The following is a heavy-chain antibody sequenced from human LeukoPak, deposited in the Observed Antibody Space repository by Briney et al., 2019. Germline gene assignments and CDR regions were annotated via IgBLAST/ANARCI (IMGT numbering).Heavy chain of an antibody. D-gene: IGHD3-10*01. J-gene: IGHJ4*02. CDR3: ARDSGYGSGNDY. CDR2: IYTSGST. Sequence: SEPLSLTCTLSVGSLSSYYGSWIRHPAGRGREWVGRIYTSGSTNYNPSLKSRVTMSVDTSKNQFSLKLSSVTAADTAVYYCARDSGYGSGNDYWGQGTLVTVSS. V-gene: IGHV4-4*07. CDR1: VGSLSSYY.